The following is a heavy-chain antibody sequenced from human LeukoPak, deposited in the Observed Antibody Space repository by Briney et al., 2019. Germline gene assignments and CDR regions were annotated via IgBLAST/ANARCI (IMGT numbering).Heavy chain of an antibody. J-gene: IGHJ4*02. CDR2: ISGSSSYI. V-gene: IGHV3-21*01. CDR1: GFTFSSYS. CDR3: ASLDY. Sequence: GESLRLSCAASGFTFSSYSMNWVRQAPGKGLEWVSSISGSSSYINYADSVKGRFTISRDNAQNSLFLQLNSLRAEDTAVYYCASLDYWGQGTLVTVSS.